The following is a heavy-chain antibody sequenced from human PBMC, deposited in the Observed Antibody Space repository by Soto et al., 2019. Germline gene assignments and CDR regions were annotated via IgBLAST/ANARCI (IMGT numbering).Heavy chain of an antibody. CDR3: AKRYYDFWSGYLPFDY. J-gene: IGHJ4*02. V-gene: IGHV3-33*06. CDR2: IWYDGSNK. CDR1: GFTFSSYG. D-gene: IGHD3-3*01. Sequence: QVQLVESGGGVVQPGRSLRLSCAASGFTFSSYGMHWVRQAPGKGLEWVAVIWYDGSNKYYADSVKGRFTISRDNSKNTLYLQMNSLRAEDTAVYYCAKRYYDFWSGYLPFDYWGQGALVTVSS.